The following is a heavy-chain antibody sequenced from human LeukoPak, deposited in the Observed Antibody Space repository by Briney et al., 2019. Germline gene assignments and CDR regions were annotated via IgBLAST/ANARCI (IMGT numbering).Heavy chain of an antibody. J-gene: IGHJ5*02. Sequence: GGSLRLSCEASGFTFSSYGMHWVRQAPGKGLVWVSCINTDGSSTSYADSVKGRFTISRDNAKNTLYLQMNSLRAEDTAVYYCVRDYLLRPYNGFWSGYYTGFDPWGQGTLVTVSS. D-gene: IGHD3-3*01. V-gene: IGHV3-74*01. CDR2: INTDGSST. CDR1: GFTFSSYG. CDR3: VRDYLLRPYNGFWSGYYTGFDP.